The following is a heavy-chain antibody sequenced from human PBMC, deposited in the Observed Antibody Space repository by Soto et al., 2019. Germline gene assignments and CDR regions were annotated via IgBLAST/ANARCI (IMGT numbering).Heavy chain of an antibody. V-gene: IGHV1-8*01. D-gene: IGHD3-10*01. Sequence: ASVKVSFKASGNPFTSYDINLVRQATGHGLEWMGWINPNSGNIGYAQKFQGRVTMTRDTAIRTAYMEVSRLRSDDTAVYYCARGRASGSYYLLDYWGQGTLVTVSS. J-gene: IGHJ4*02. CDR3: ARGRASGSYYLLDY. CDR1: GNPFTSYD. CDR2: INPNSGNI.